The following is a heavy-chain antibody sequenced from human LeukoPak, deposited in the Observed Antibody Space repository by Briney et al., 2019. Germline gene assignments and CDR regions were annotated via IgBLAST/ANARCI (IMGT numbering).Heavy chain of an antibody. CDR3: VKDRKGYSSGWPFDY. CDR1: GFTFSTYA. V-gene: IGHV3-64D*09. J-gene: IGHJ4*02. CDR2: ISSNGGSA. D-gene: IGHD6-19*01. Sequence: GGCLRLSCSASGFTFSTYAMHWVRQAPGKGLEYVSAISSNGGSAYYADSVKGRLTISRDNSKNTLYLQMSSLRVEDTAVYYCVKDRKGYSSGWPFDYWGQGTLVTVSS.